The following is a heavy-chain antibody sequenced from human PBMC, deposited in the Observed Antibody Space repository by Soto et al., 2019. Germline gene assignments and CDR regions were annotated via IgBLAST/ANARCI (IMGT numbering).Heavy chain of an antibody. CDR2: IYPGDSDT. D-gene: IGHD6-13*01. J-gene: IGHJ5*02. CDR1: GYSFTSYW. Sequence: PGESLKISCKGSGYSFTSYWIGWVRQMPGKGLEWMGIIYPGDSDTRYSPSFQGQVTISADKSISTAYLQWSSLKASDTAMYYCARGGGYSSSWYPLPNWFDPWGQGTLVTVSS. CDR3: ARGGGYSSSWYPLPNWFDP. V-gene: IGHV5-51*01.